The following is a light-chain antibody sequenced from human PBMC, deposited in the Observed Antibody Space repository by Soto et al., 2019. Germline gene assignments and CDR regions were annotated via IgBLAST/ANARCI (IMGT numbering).Light chain of an antibody. CDR1: QSVSSY. CDR2: DAS. CDR3: QQRSNGAFT. J-gene: IGKJ5*01. Sequence: EIVCTQSPAALSLSPGERATLSCRASQSVSSYLAWYQQKPGQAPRLLIYDASNRATGIPARFSGSGSGTDFTLTISSLEPEDFAVYYCQQRSNGAFTFGQGTRLEI. V-gene: IGKV3-11*01.